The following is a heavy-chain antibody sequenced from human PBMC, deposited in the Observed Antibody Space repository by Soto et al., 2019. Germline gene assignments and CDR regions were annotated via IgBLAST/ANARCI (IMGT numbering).Heavy chain of an antibody. Sequence: GGSLRLSCAASGFTFSSYAMNWVRQAPGKGLEWVSSISGSASTTYYADSVKGRFTISRDNSKNTLYLHMNSLRAEDTAVYYCARDLWDNWNYRGPSPYWGQGTLV. V-gene: IGHV3-23*01. CDR1: GFTFSSYA. D-gene: IGHD1-7*01. J-gene: IGHJ4*02. CDR2: ISGSASTT. CDR3: ARDLWDNWNYRGPSPY.